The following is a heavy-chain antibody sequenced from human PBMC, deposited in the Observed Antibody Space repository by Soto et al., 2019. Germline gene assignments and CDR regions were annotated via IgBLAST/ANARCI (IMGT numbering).Heavy chain of an antibody. V-gene: IGHV4-30-4*01. CDR2: IYYSGST. CDR1: GGSIRSGDYY. D-gene: IGHD2-15*01. J-gene: IGHJ4*02. CDR3: ARSLRRVPPFDY. Sequence: SETLSLTRTVSGGSIRSGDYYWSWIRQPPGKGLESIGYIYYSGSTYYNPSLKSRVTISVDTSKNQFSLKLSSVTAADTALYYYARSLRRVPPFDYWGQGTLVTVSS.